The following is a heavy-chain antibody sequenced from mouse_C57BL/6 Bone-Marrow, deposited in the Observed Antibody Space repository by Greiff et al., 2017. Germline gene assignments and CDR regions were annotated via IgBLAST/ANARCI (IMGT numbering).Heavy chain of an antibody. CDR2: IRSKSNNYAT. Sequence: EVQVVESGGGLVQPKGSLKLSCAASGFSFNTYAMNWVRQAPGKGLEWVARIRSKSNNYATSYAASVQDRFTISRDDSESMPYLQMNNLKTEDTAMYYGGRHEARRLRRGAMDDGGQGTAVTVSS. V-gene: IGHV10-1*01. D-gene: IGHD2-4*01. CDR1: GFSFNTYA. J-gene: IGHJ4*01. CDR3: GRHEARRLRRGAMDD.